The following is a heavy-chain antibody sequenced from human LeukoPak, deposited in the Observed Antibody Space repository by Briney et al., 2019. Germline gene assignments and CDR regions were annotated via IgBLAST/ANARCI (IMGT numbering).Heavy chain of an antibody. D-gene: IGHD1-1*01. CDR2: INHGGST. Sequence: PSETLSLTCAVYGGSFSGYFWSWIRQPPGKGLEWIGEINHGGSTNYNPSLKSRVAISVDTSKNQFSLKLSSVTAADTAMYYCATGGTTGLNWFDPWGQGTLVTVSS. CDR1: GGSFSGYF. CDR3: ATGGTTGLNWFDP. V-gene: IGHV4-34*01. J-gene: IGHJ5*02.